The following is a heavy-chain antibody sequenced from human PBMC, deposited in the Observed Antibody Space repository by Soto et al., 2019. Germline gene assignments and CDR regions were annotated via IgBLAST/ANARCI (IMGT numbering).Heavy chain of an antibody. CDR2: IYYSGST. CDR3: ATTEGWGEP. Sequence: PSATLSLTCTVSGGSISSSSYYWGWIRQPPGKGLEWIGSIYYSGSTYYNPSLKSRVTTSVDTSKNQFSLKLSSVTAADTAVYDGATTEGWGEPWGQGTLVTV. V-gene: IGHV4-39*01. J-gene: IGHJ4*02. D-gene: IGHD3-10*01. CDR1: GGSISSSSYY.